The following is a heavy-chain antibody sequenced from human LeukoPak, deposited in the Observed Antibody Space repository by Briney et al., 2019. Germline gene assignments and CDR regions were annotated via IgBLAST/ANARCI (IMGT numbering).Heavy chain of an antibody. CDR3: AREATWGQWYFDL. Sequence: GGSLRLSCAASGFTFHDHGMDWVRQAPGKGLEWVAVIAADGGVKQYADFVKGRFSLSRDNSKNTLFLEMNGLTVEDTAVYYCAREATWGQWYFDLWGQGAPVTVSS. J-gene: IGHJ4*02. CDR2: IAADGGVK. D-gene: IGHD6-19*01. CDR1: GFTFHDHG. V-gene: IGHV3-30*03.